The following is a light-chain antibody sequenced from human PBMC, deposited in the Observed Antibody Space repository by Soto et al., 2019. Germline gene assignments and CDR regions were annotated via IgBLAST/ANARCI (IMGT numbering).Light chain of an antibody. CDR3: GAWDTSLSSGV. V-gene: IGLV1-51*01. J-gene: IGLJ2*01. CDR1: SSDIGNNY. Sequence: QSVLTQPPSVSAAPGQKVTISCSGSSSDIGNNYISWYQQLPGTAPQLLMYDNDKRPSGIPDRFSGSKSGTSATLGITGLQTGDEADYYCGAWDTSLSSGVFGGGTKVTVL. CDR2: DND.